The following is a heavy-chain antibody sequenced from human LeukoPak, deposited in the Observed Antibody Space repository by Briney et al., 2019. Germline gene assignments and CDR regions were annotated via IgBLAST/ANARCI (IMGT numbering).Heavy chain of an antibody. Sequence: PGGSLRLSCAASGFTVSSNYMSWVRQAPGKGLEWMSYIRVVGGAMHYADSVRGRFTTSRDDAKNSLYLHMNSLRVEDTAIYYCARKTDRLGAVGRDRYFDLWGRGTLITASS. D-gene: IGHD6-13*01. CDR2: IRVVGGAM. CDR1: GFTVSSNY. CDR3: ARKTDRLGAVGRDRYFDL. J-gene: IGHJ2*01. V-gene: IGHV3-11*04.